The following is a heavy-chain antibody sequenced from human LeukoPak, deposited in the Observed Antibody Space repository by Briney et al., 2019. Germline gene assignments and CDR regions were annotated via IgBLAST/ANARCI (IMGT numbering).Heavy chain of an antibody. CDR3: ARGSWITGTTSYYYHMDV. CDR1: GYTFINYD. Sequence: ASVKVSCKASGYTFINYDINWVRQAAGQGLEGMGWMNPNNGRTGYAQKFQGRVTMTRNSSISTAYMELNTLTSDDTAVYYCARGSWITGTTSYYYHMDVWGKGTTVTVSS. D-gene: IGHD1-7*01. CDR2: MNPNNGRT. V-gene: IGHV1-8*01. J-gene: IGHJ6*03.